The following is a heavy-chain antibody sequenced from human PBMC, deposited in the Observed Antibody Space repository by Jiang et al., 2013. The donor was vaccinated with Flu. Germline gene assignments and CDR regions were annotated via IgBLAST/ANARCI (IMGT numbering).Heavy chain of an antibody. CDR2: ISFDGGAK. D-gene: IGHD1-1*01. Sequence: GLVQPGGSLRLSCAASGFTFSNYAIHWVRQAPGKGLEWVAVISFDGGAKYYADSVKGRFTISRDNSKNTLYLQMNSLTTEDTAVYYCAREPHPPGEVGTPTFYFDYWGQGTLVTVSS. CDR3: AREPHPPGEVGTPTFYFDY. V-gene: IGHV3-30-3*01. J-gene: IGHJ4*02. CDR1: GFTFSNYA.